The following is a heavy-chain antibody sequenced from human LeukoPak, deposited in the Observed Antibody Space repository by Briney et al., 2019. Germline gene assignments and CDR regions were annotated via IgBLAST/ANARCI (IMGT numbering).Heavy chain of an antibody. CDR1: GFTFSSYS. Sequence: PGGSLRLSCAASGFTFSSYSMNWVRQAPGKGLEWVSYISSSSSTIYYADSVKGRFTISRDNAKNSLYLQMNSLRAEDTAVYYCARDNMVGSYSAGGFDPWGQGTLVTVSS. CDR3: ARDNMVGSYSAGGFDP. D-gene: IGHD4/OR15-4a*01. J-gene: IGHJ5*02. V-gene: IGHV3-48*01. CDR2: ISSSSSTI.